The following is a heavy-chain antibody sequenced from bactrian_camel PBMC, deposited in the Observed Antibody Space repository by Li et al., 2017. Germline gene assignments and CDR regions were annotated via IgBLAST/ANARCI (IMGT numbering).Heavy chain of an antibody. CDR2: IYTGLGST. D-gene: IGHD1*01. CDR1: GYTASSKC. CDR3: AADERRWMRNCSAIDDIWRFGS. V-gene: IGHV3S1*01. Sequence: QVQLVESGGGSVQAGGSLTLSCTASGYTASSKCMGWFRRGTGPEREGVATIYTGLGSTYYADSVKGRFTISQDNAKNTMYLEMDNLIPEDTAMYYCAADERRWMRNCSAIDDIWRFGSRGQGTQVTVS. J-gene: IGHJ6*01.